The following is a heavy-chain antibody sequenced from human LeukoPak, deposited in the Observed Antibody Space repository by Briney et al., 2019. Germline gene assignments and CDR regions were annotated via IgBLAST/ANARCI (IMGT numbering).Heavy chain of an antibody. CDR3: ARDRSIAARLGGFDY. D-gene: IGHD6-6*01. V-gene: IGHV4-59*01. J-gene: IGHJ4*02. CDR1: GGSISPYY. Sequence: TSETLSLTCTVSGGSISPYYWSWIRQPPGKGLEWIGYIYYSGSTSYNPSLKSRVTISVDTSNNQFSLKLNSVTAADTAVYYCARDRSIAARLGGFDYWGQGTLVTVSS. CDR2: IYYSGST.